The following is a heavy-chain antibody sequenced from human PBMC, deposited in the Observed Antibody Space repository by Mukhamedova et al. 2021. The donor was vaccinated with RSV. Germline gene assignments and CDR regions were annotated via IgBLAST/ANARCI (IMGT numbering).Heavy chain of an antibody. D-gene: IGHD5-18*01. CDR2: INPNSGGT. CDR3: ARAPWIQLWSLDY. V-gene: IGHV1-2*04. J-gene: IGHJ4*02. Sequence: GWINPNSGGTNYAQKFQGWVTMTRDTSISTAYMELSRLISDDTAVYYCARAPWIQLWSLDYWGQGTLVTVSS.